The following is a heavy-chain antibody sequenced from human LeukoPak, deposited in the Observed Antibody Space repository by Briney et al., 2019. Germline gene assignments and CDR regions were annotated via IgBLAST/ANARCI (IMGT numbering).Heavy chain of an antibody. CDR1: GGSISSYY. Sequence: SETLSLTCTVSGGSISSYYWSWIRQPPGKGLEWIGYIYYSGSINYNPSLKSRVIISVDTSKNQFSLKLSSVTAADTAVYYCARVEEGYGSGRRENYYYYYMDVWGKGTTVTISS. J-gene: IGHJ6*03. CDR2: IYYSGSI. D-gene: IGHD3-10*01. V-gene: IGHV4-59*01. CDR3: ARVEEGYGSGRRENYYYYYMDV.